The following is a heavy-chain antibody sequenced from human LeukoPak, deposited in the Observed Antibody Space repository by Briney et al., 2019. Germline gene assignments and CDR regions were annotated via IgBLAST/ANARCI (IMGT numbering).Heavy chain of an antibody. V-gene: IGHV4-4*07. J-gene: IGHJ3*02. CDR3: ARGFRSYDLVTGYYPEAFDI. CDR2: IYTSGST. Sequence: PSETLSLACTVSSGSIGSYYWSWIRQPAGKGLEWIGRIYTSGSTNYNPSLKSRVTISVDTSKNQFSLKLSSVTAADTAVYYCARGFRSYDLVTGYYPEAFDIWGQGTMVTVSS. D-gene: IGHD3-9*01. CDR1: SGSIGSYY.